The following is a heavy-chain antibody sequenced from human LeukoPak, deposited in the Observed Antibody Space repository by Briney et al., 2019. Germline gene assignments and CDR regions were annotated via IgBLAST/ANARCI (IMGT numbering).Heavy chain of an antibody. J-gene: IGHJ4*02. V-gene: IGHV3-21*01. CDR1: GFTFSSYS. Sequence: GGSLRLSCAASGFTFSSYSMNWVRQAPGKGLEWVSSISSSSSYIYYADSVKGRFTISRDNAKNSLYLQMNGLRAEDTAVYYCARVLVAGTNYWGQGTLVTVSS. CDR2: ISSSSSYI. CDR3: ARVLVAGTNY. D-gene: IGHD6-19*01.